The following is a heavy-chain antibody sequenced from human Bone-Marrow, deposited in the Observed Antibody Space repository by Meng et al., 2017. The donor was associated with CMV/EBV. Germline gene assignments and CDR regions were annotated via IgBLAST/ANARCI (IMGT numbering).Heavy chain of an antibody. CDR2: IIPIFGTA. J-gene: IGHJ4*02. D-gene: IGHD1-26*01. CDR3: ARVVGATTGYYFDY. Sequence: SVKVSCKVSGGTFSSYAISWVRQAPGQGLEWMGGIIPIFGTANYAQKFQGRVTITTDESTSTAYMELSSLRSEVTAVDYCARVVGATTGYYFDYGGQGTLVTVSS. CDR1: GGTFSSYA. V-gene: IGHV1-69*05.